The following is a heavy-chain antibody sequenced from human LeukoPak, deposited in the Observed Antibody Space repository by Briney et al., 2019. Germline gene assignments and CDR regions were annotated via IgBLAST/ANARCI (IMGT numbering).Heavy chain of an antibody. Sequence: PSQTLSLTCAISGDSVSSNSAAWNWIRQSPSRGLEWLGRTYCRSKWYNDYAVSVKSRITINPDTSKNQFSLQLNPVTPEDTAVYYCARDLRYSGYDYGGNYYYYMDVWGKGTTVTVSS. CDR2: TYCRSKWYN. D-gene: IGHD5-12*01. V-gene: IGHV6-1*01. CDR3: ARDLRYSGYDYGGNYYYYMDV. J-gene: IGHJ6*03. CDR1: GDSVSSNSAA.